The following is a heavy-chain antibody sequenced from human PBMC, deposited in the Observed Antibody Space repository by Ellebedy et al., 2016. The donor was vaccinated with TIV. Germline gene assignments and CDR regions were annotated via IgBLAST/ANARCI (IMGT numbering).Heavy chain of an antibody. CDR3: AREIVVVPAARVTYFDY. J-gene: IGHJ4*02. Sequence: SETLSLTXTVSGRSISSGSYYWRWIRQPAGKGLEWIGRIYTSGSTNYNPSLKSRVTMSVDTSKNQFSLKLSSVTAADTAVYYCAREIVVVPAARVTYFDYWGQGTLVTVSS. CDR1: GRSISSGSYY. V-gene: IGHV4-61*02. CDR2: IYTSGST. D-gene: IGHD2-2*01.